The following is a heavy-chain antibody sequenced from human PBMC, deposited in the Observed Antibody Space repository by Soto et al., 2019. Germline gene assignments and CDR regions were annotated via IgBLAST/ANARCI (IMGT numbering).Heavy chain of an antibody. V-gene: IGHV4-30-4*01. CDR2: IYYDGSA. D-gene: IGHD3-16*02. J-gene: IGHJ5*02. CDR1: GGSVNTADYY. CDR3: ARRMRDTYQYYNWFDP. Sequence: QVQLQESGPGLVKPSQTLSLTCTVSGGSVNTADYYWTWIRQSPGQGLEWIVNIYYDGSAYPNPSLTSRVTASVDTSKDQFSLNLFSVTAADTAVYYCARRMRDTYQYYNWFDPWGQGTLVTVSS.